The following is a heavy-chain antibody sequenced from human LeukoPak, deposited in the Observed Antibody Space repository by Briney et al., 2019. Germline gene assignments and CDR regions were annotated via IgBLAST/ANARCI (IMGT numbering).Heavy chain of an antibody. CDR1: GFTFSSYA. CDR2: ISSSSSYI. D-gene: IGHD2-8*01. CDR3: ARDGLSNLVYYYYYYMDV. V-gene: IGHV3-21*01. J-gene: IGHJ6*03. Sequence: PGGSLRLSCAASGFTFSSYAMHWVRQAPGKGLEWVSSISSSSSYIYYADSVKGRFTISRDNAKNSLYLQMNSLRAEDTAVYYCARDGLSNLVYYYYYYMDVWGKGTTVTVSS.